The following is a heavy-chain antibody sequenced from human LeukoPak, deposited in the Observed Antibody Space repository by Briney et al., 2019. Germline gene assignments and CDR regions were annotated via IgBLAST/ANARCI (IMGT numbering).Heavy chain of an antibody. CDR2: INHSGST. V-gene: IGHV4-34*01. J-gene: IGHJ4*02. CDR3: ARYKFGYYGSGSYFDY. Sequence: PSETLSLTCAVYGGSFSGYYWSWIRQPPGKGLEWIGEINHSGSTNYNPSLKSRVTISVDTSKNQFSLKLSSVTAADTAVYYCARYKFGYYGSGSYFDYWGQGTLATVSS. CDR1: GGSFSGYY. D-gene: IGHD3-10*01.